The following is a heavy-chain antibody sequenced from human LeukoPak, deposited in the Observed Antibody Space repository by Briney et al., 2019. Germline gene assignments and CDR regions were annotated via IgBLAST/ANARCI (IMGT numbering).Heavy chain of an antibody. Sequence: PGGSLRLSCAATGLIFTDAWMAWVRQAPGKGPEWVGRVKSKSDGGTADYAASVKGRFTISTDDSKNILYLQMNNLKAEDTALYYCTGPPDWGQGTLVTVSS. CDR3: TGPPD. CDR2: VKSKSDGGTA. V-gene: IGHV3-15*01. CDR1: GLIFTDAW. J-gene: IGHJ4*02.